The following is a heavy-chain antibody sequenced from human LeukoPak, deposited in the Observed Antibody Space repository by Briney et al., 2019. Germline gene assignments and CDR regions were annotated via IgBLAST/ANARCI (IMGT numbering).Heavy chain of an antibody. CDR3: ARGDFGDYVPLLY. J-gene: IGHJ4*02. V-gene: IGHV3-74*01. CDR1: GFTFSRYW. Sequence: PGGSLRLSCAASGFTFSRYWMHWVRQGPGKGLVWVSHINSDGSSTNYADSVKGRFTISRDNAKNTLYLQMNSLRTDDTAVYYCARGDFGDYVPLLYWGQGTLVTVSS. D-gene: IGHD4-17*01. CDR2: INSDGSST.